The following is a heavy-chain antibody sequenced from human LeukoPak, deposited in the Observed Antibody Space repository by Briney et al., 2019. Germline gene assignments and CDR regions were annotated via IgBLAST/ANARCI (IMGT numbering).Heavy chain of an antibody. V-gene: IGHV3-33*06. D-gene: IGHD2/OR15-2a*01. Sequence: GGSLRLSCAASGFTFSRYGMHWVRQAPGKGLEWVAVIWYGGSITYYADSVMGRFTISKDNSRNMLYLQMNSLRAEDTAVYYCAKADEMNMDYWGQGTLVTVSS. CDR1: GFTFSRYG. CDR3: AKADEMNMDY. CDR2: IWYGGSIT. J-gene: IGHJ4*02.